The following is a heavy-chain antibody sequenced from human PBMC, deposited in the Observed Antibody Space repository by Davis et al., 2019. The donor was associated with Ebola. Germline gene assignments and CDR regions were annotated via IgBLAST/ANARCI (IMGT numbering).Heavy chain of an antibody. CDR1: GFIFDDYA. Sequence: GGSLRLSCAASGFIFDDYAMHWVRQAPGKGLEWVSGISWNSGSIGYADSVKGRFTISRDNAKNSLYLQMNSLRAEDTALYYCAKDISVEIWHLGEFDYWGQGTLVTVSS. J-gene: IGHJ4*02. CDR2: ISWNSGSI. D-gene: IGHD3-16*01. V-gene: IGHV3-9*01. CDR3: AKDISVEIWHLGEFDY.